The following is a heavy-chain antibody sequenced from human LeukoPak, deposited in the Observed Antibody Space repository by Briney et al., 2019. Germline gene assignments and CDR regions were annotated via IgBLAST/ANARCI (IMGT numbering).Heavy chain of an antibody. CDR3: ARTYGSSGLGYFDL. V-gene: IGHV4-59*01. CDR2: IYYSGST. Sequence: NPSETLSLTCTVSGVSISSYYWSWIRQPPGKGLEWIGYIYYSGSTNYSPSLKSRLTISVDTSKNQFSLKLSSVTAADTAVYYCARTYGSSGLGYFDLWGRGTLVTVSS. J-gene: IGHJ2*01. D-gene: IGHD6-13*01. CDR1: GVSISSYY.